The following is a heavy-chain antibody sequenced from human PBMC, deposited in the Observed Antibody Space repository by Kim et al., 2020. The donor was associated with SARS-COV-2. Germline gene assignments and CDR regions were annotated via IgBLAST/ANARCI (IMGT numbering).Heavy chain of an antibody. V-gene: IGHV3-64D*06. J-gene: IGHJ2*01. CDR2: ITSNGGST. Sequence: GGSLRLSCSASGFTFSNHIMHWVRQAPGMGLEDFSGITSNGGSTYYVDSVKGRFTISRDTSRNTLYLQMGSLRVEDTAIYYCVRGNDIMATRDRYFDLWGRGTLVSVSS. CDR1: GFTFSNHI. D-gene: IGHD5-12*01. CDR3: VRGNDIMATRDRYFDL.